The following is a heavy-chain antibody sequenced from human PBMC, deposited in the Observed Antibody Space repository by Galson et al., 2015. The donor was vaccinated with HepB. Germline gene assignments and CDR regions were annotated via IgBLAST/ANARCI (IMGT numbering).Heavy chain of an antibody. CDR1: GFTFSSYS. V-gene: IGHV3-21*01. CDR3: ARVKHCSGGSCYLDYYYYYMDV. Sequence: SLRLSCAASGFTFSSYSMNWVRQAPGKGLEWVSSISSSSSYIYYADSVKGRFTISRDNAKNSLYLQMNSLRAEDTAVYYCARVKHCSGGSCYLDYYYYYMDVWAKGPRSPSP. CDR2: ISSSSSYI. D-gene: IGHD2-15*01. J-gene: IGHJ6*03.